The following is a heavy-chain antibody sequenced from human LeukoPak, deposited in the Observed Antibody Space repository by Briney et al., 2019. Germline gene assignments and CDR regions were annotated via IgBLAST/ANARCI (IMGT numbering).Heavy chain of an antibody. Sequence: GGSLILSCATSGLSFSGTWMTWVRQAPGKGLEWVSAISGSGGSTYYADSVKGRFTISRDNSKNTLYLQMNSLRAEDTAVYYCAKDYMVVTPRYSFDYWGQGTLVTVSS. CDR3: AKDYMVVTPRYSFDY. D-gene: IGHD2-21*02. V-gene: IGHV3-23*01. CDR2: ISGSGGST. J-gene: IGHJ4*02. CDR1: GLSFSGTW.